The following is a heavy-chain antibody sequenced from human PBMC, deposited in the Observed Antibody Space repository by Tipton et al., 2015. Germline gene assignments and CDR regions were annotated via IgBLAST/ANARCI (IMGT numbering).Heavy chain of an antibody. CDR3: ATDSLRTTLGSH. V-gene: IGHV1-2*06. D-gene: IGHD1-14*01. J-gene: IGHJ1*01. CDR2: IDPQNGVT. Sequence: QVQLVQSGAEVGEPGASLMVSCKASGYAFTDYHIHWMRQAPGQGLEWMGQIDPQNGVTNYAQGFRGRVPMTRDAFILTAYMELRGLRSDDTAVYFCATDSLRTTLGSHWGQGTLVTVSS. CDR1: GYAFTDYH.